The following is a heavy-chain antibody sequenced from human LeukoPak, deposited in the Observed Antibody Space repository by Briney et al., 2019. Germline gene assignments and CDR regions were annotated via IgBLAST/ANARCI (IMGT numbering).Heavy chain of an antibody. CDR2: IYYSGST. V-gene: IGHV4-61*01. J-gene: IGHJ4*02. D-gene: IGHD4-11*01. Sequence: SETLSLTCTVSGGSISSGTYYWSWIRQPPGKGLEWIGYIYYSGSTNYNPSLKSRVTISVDTSKNQFSLKLNSVTAADTAVYYCARDRVRGNSNPFFDYWGQGTLVTVSS. CDR3: ARDRVRGNSNPFFDY. CDR1: GGSISSGTYY.